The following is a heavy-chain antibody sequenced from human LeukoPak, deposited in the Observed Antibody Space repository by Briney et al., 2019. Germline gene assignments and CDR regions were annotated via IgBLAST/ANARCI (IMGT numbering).Heavy chain of an antibody. CDR3: ARGLYYDYVWGSYRSFFPPWDRSYYYYMDV. D-gene: IGHD3-16*02. CDR1: GGSISSSNW. Sequence: SETLSLTCAVSGGSISSSNWWSWVRQPPGKGLEWIGEIYHSGSTNYNPSLKSRVTISVGKSKNQFSLKLSSVTAADTAVYYCARGLYYDYVWGSYRSFFPPWDRSYYYYMDVWGKGTTVTVSS. V-gene: IGHV4-4*02. J-gene: IGHJ6*03. CDR2: IYHSGST.